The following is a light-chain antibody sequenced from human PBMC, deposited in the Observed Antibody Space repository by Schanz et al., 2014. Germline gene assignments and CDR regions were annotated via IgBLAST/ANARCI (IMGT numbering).Light chain of an antibody. CDR3: HQYGISPFT. CDR1: QSVHTN. V-gene: IGKV3-20*01. CDR2: GAS. Sequence: EIVMTQSPATLSVSPGERATLSCRASQSVHTNLAWYQQKPGQAPRLLIYGASSRATGIPDRFSGSGSGTDFTLTISSLEPEDFAVYYCHQYGISPFTFGPGTKVDIK. J-gene: IGKJ3*01.